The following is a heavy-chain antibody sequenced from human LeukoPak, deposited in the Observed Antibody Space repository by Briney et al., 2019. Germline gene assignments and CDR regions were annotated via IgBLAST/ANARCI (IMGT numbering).Heavy chain of an antibody. CDR2: INPSAGDT. D-gene: IGHD3-22*01. Sequence: ASVKVSCKASGYSFTDYYIHWVRQAPGQGLEWMGIINPSAGDTTYAQKFQGRVTMTRDTSTSTVYTELSSLRSDDTAVYYCARERIGYDGSALRFDPWGQGTLVTVSS. CDR1: GYSFTDYY. V-gene: IGHV1-46*01. J-gene: IGHJ5*02. CDR3: ARERIGYDGSALRFDP.